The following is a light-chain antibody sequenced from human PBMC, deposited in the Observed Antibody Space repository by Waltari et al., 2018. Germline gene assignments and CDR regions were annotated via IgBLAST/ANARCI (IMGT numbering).Light chain of an antibody. CDR3: QHYLRLPVT. V-gene: IGKV3-20*01. J-gene: IGKJ1*01. CDR1: QSVSRA. CDR2: GAS. Sequence: EIVLTPSPGTLSLSLGERATVSCRASQSVSRALAWYQQKPGQAPRLLIYGASTRATGIPDRFSGSGSGTDFSLTISRLEPDDFVIYYCQHYLRLPVTFGQGTTVEI.